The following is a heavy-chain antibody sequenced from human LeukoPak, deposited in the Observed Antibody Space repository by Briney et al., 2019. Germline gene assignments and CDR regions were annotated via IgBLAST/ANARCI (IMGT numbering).Heavy chain of an antibody. CDR3: ARDGGPSYYYDSSGYYCGY. CDR2: ISSSGSTI. V-gene: IGHV3-11*01. Sequence: PGGSLRLSCAASGFTFSDYYMSWIRQAPRKGLEWVSYISSSGSTIYYADSVKGRFTISRDNAKNSLYLQMNSLRAEDTAVYYCARDGGPSYYYDSSGYYCGYWGQGTLVTVSS. CDR1: GFTFSDYY. D-gene: IGHD3-22*01. J-gene: IGHJ4*02.